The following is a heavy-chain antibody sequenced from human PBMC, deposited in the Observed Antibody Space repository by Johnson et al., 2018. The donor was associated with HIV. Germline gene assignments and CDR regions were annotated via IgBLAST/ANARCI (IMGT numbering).Heavy chain of an antibody. D-gene: IGHD3-22*01. CDR3: ARGRISMKVVDLRGGGFDI. J-gene: IGHJ3*02. V-gene: IGHV3-30*04. CDR1: GFTFGDYA. Sequence: QVQLVESGGGVVQPGRSLRLSCTAVGFTFGDYAMSWVRQAPGRGLEWVAVMSYDGSNQYYADSVTGRFTISRDNSKNTLYLQMNSLRAEDTAVYLCARGRISMKVVDLRGGGFDIWGQGTKVTVSS. CDR2: MSYDGSNQ.